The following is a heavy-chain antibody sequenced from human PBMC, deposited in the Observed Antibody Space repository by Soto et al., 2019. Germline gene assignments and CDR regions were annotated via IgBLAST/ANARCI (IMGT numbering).Heavy chain of an antibody. CDR3: ARDGSTVTTNYHYAMDV. CDR2: IHSGGSRI. V-gene: IGHV3-48*03. Sequence: EVQLLQSGGGLVQPGGSLILSCAASGFTFSTYHMNWVRQAPGKGLEWVSYIHSGGSRIYYADSVKGRFTISRDNAKNSLYLQMNRLRAEDTAVYYCARDGSTVTTNYHYAMDVWGEGTTVTVSS. J-gene: IGHJ6*04. D-gene: IGHD4-17*01. CDR1: GFTFSTYH.